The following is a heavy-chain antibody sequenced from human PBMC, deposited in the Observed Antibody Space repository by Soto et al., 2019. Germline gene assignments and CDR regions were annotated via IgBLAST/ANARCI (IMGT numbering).Heavy chain of an antibody. J-gene: IGHJ4*02. CDR2: ISGSGGSP. CDR1: GFSFSSYT. CDR3: VKARCSSATCYVPDY. Sequence: EAQLLQSGGGLVQPGESLRLSCAASGFSFSSYTMTWVRQAPGKGLEWVSVISGSGGSPYHADSVQGRFTISRDNPKNTLYLQMNSLRAEDTAIYYCVKARCSSATCYVPDYWGQGTLVTVSS. V-gene: IGHV3-23*01. D-gene: IGHD2-2*01.